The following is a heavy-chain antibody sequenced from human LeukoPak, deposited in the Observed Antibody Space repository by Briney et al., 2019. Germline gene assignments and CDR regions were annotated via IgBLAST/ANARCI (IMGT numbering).Heavy chain of an antibody. CDR3: ARDPSSVTLYFLAF. D-gene: IGHD4-11*01. Sequence: ASVKVSCKASGYTFSGNYIHGLRQAPGQGLEWMGWIDANNGDTKSAQKFQGRVTMSRDTSISTAYMDLSSLSPDDAAVYYCARDPSSVTLYFLAFCGQGTLVTVSS. CDR2: IDANNGDT. CDR1: GYTFSGNY. J-gene: IGHJ4*02. V-gene: IGHV1-2*02.